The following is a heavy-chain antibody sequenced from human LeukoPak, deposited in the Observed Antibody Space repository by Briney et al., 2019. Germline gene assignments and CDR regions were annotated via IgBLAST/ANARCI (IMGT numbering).Heavy chain of an antibody. V-gene: IGHV1-69*05. CDR1: GGTFISYA. D-gene: IGHD3-22*01. CDR3: ARCLYYYDSSGYYYYYYMDV. Sequence: ASVKVSCKASGGTFISYAISWVRQAPGQGLEWMGRIIPIFGTANYAQKFQGRVTITTDESTSTAYMELSSLRSEDTAVDYCARCLYYYDSSGYYYYYYMDVWGKGTTVTVSS. CDR2: IIPIFGTA. J-gene: IGHJ6*03.